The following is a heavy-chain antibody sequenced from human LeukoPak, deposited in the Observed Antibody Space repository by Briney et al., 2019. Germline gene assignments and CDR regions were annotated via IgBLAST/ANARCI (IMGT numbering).Heavy chain of an antibody. V-gene: IGHV3-30*04. J-gene: IGHJ6*02. Sequence: GGSLRLSCTTSGFSFTSYGMHWVRQRPGKGLEWVAVVRYDGRDEYYADSVKGRFTISRDNSKTTLYLQMNNLREEDTAVYYCARPNCGGECYFSGYGMDVWGQGTTVIVSS. D-gene: IGHD2-21*01. CDR3: ARPNCGGECYFSGYGMDV. CDR2: VRYDGRDE. CDR1: GFSFTSYG.